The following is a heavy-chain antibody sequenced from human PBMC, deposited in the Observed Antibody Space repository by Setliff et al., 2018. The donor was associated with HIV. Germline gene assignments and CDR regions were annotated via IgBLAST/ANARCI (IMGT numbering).Heavy chain of an antibody. CDR1: GGSISPYY. J-gene: IGHJ2*01. V-gene: IGHV4-59*01. CDR2: IYHTGRT. Sequence: SETLSLTCTVSGGSISPYYWSWIRQPPGKGLEWTGSIYHTGRTYYNRSLESRLTISIDTSKTHFSLKLSSVTAADTAVYYCARSPGFWYFDLWGPGTLVTVSS. CDR3: ARSPGFWYFDL.